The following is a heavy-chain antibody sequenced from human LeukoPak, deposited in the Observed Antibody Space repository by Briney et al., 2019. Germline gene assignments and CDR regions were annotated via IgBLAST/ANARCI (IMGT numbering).Heavy chain of an antibody. D-gene: IGHD7-27*01. J-gene: IGHJ6*03. Sequence: SVKVSCKASGGTFSSYTISWVRQAPGQGLEWMGGIIPILGTTNYAQKFQGRVTITTDESTSTAYMELSSLRSEDTAVYYCASSGYYMDVWGKGTTVTVSS. CDR1: GGTFSSYT. CDR2: IIPILGTT. CDR3: ASSGYYMDV. V-gene: IGHV1-69*16.